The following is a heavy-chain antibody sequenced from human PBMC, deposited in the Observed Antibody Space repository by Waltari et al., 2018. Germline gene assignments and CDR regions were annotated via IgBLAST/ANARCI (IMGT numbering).Heavy chain of an antibody. CDR1: GFTFSSYA. D-gene: IGHD1-26*01. Sequence: EVQLLESGGGLVQPGGSLRLSCAASGFTFSSYAMSWVRQAPGKGLEWVSVIYSGGSTYYADSVKGRFTISRDNSKNTLYLQMNSLRAEDTAVYYCAKEVGATSTGAYWGQGTLVTVSS. J-gene: IGHJ4*02. CDR3: AKEVGATSTGAY. V-gene: IGHV3-23*03. CDR2: IYSGGST.